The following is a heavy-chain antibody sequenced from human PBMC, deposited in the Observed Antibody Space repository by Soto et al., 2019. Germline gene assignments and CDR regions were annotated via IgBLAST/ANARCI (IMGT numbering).Heavy chain of an antibody. CDR2: ISNDGSNK. Sequence: PGGSLRLSCAASGFTFRAYGMYWVRQAPGKGLEWVAVISNDGSNKYYADSVKGRFAISRDNSKNTLYLQMNSLRGEDTAMYYCARWEGRDGYGFDYYYYGMDVWGQGTTVTVSS. J-gene: IGHJ6*02. CDR3: ARWEGRDGYGFDYYYYGMDV. V-gene: IGHV3-30*03. CDR1: GFTFRAYG. D-gene: IGHD5-12*01.